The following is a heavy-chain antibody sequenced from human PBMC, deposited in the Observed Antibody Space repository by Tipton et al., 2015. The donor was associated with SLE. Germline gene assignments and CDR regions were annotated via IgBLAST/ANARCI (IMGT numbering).Heavy chain of an antibody. Sequence: TLSLTCTVSGGSISSTSYYWGWIRQPPGKGLEWIGYTYYSGSTNYNPSLKSRVTISVDTSKNQFSLKLSSVTAADTAVYYCARETGRYSSGWFDYWGQGTLVTVSS. CDR2: TYYSGST. V-gene: IGHV4-61*01. CDR1: GGSISSTSYY. D-gene: IGHD6-19*01. J-gene: IGHJ4*02. CDR3: ARETGRYSSGWFDY.